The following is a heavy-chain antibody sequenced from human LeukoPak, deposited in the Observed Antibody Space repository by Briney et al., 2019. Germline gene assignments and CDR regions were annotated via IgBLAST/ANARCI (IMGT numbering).Heavy chain of an antibody. CDR1: GYPFDTYW. CDR3: TRRIDYGDYDY. D-gene: IGHD4-17*01. Sequence: GESLKISCKASGYPFDTYWIGWVRQTPETRLEWMGIINPLDSDTRYNPSFQGQVTFSADKSITTDYLQWSSLAASDTAMYYCTRRIDYGDYDYWGQGTLVTVSS. J-gene: IGHJ4*02. CDR2: INPLDSDT. V-gene: IGHV5-51*01.